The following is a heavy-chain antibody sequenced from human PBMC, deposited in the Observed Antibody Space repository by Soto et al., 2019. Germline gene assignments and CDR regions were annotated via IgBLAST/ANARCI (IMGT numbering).Heavy chain of an antibody. CDR2: ISWNSGNI. J-gene: IGHJ4*02. CDR3: VRSKGGYSYGTPFDY. V-gene: IGHV3-9*01. Sequence: GGSLRLSCAASGFTFDDYAMYWVRQVLGKGLEWVSSISWNSGNIGYADSVRGRFTTSRDNAENSLYLQMNSLRPEDTALYYCVRSKGGYSYGTPFDYWGQGT. CDR1: GFTFDDYA. D-gene: IGHD5-18*01.